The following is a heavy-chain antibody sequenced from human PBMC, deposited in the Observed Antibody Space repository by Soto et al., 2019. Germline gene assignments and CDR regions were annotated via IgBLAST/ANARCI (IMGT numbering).Heavy chain of an antibody. D-gene: IGHD2-15*01. CDR1: GGSFSGYY. CDR2: INHSGST. V-gene: IGHV4-34*01. Sequence: SETLSLTCAVYGGSFSGYYCRWIRQPPGKGQEWIGEINHSGSTNYNPSLKSRVTISVDTSKNQFSLKLSSVTAAATAVYSCARAAPRFCSGGSCYSGRDYWRQGTLFTFSS. J-gene: IGHJ4*02. CDR3: ARAAPRFCSGGSCYSGRDY.